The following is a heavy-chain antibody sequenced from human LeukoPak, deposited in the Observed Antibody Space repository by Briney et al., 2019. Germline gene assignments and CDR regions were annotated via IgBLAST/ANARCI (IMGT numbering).Heavy chain of an antibody. Sequence: GGSLRLSCSASGFTFSSYAMHWVRQAPGKGLEYVSAISSNGGSTYYADSVKGRFTIFRDNSKNTLYLQMSSLRAEDTAVYYCVKDKQQLVLGYFDYWGQGTLVTVSS. V-gene: IGHV3-64D*06. D-gene: IGHD6-13*01. CDR1: GFTFSSYA. CDR2: ISSNGGST. CDR3: VKDKQQLVLGYFDY. J-gene: IGHJ4*02.